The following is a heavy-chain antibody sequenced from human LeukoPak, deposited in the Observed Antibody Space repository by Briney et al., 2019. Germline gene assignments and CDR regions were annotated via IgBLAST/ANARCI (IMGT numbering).Heavy chain of an antibody. CDR3: ARDSGEGKEQQLVLKH. CDR2: IIPIFGTA. D-gene: IGHD6-13*01. Sequence: SVKVSCKASVGTSSSYAISWVRQAPGQGLEWMGGIIPIFGTANYAQKFQGRVTITADKSTSTAYMELSSLRSEDTAVYYCARDSGEGKEQQLVLKHWGQGTLVTVSS. V-gene: IGHV1-69*06. CDR1: VGTSSSYA. J-gene: IGHJ1*01.